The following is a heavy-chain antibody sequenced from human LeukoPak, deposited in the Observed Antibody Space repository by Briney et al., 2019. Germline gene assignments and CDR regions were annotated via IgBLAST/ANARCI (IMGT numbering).Heavy chain of an antibody. V-gene: IGHV3-21*01. CDR1: AFSLNAYN. CDR3: ARGADYGPLRDY. Sequence: PGGSLRLSCAASAFSLNAYNMNWVRQAPGKGLEWVSSISSSSSYIYYADSVKGRFTISRDNAKNSLYLQMNSLRAEDTAVYYCARGADYGPLRDYWGQGTLVTVSS. D-gene: IGHD4-17*01. J-gene: IGHJ4*02. CDR2: ISSSSSYI.